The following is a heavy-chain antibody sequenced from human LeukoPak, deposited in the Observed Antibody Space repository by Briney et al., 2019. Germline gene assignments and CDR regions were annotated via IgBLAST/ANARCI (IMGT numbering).Heavy chain of an antibody. CDR1: GYTFTSYD. D-gene: IGHD6-13*01. CDR2: ISAYNGNT. J-gene: IGHJ4*02. Sequence: GASVKVSCRASGYTFTSYDINWVRQATGQGLEWMGWISAYNGNTNYAQKLQGRVTMTTDTSTSTAYMELRSLRSDDTAVYYCARDRPFIAAAGTGGGYWGQGTLVTVSS. V-gene: IGHV1-18*01. CDR3: ARDRPFIAAAGTGGGY.